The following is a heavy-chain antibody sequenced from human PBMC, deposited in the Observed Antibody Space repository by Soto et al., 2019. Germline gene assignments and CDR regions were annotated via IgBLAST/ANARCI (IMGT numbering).Heavy chain of an antibody. J-gene: IGHJ4*02. D-gene: IGHD6-19*01. V-gene: IGHV3-74*01. Sequence: EVQLVESGEGLVEPGGSLRLSCAASGFAFSSYWMHWVRQVPGKGPGWVSRISSDGRNATYADSVKGRFTISRDNAKNTPHLQMNGLTDEYTAVYYCIKASTVAGVGGYRWGQGTLVTVSS. CDR1: GFAFSSYW. CDR2: ISSDGRNA. CDR3: IKASTVAGVGGYR.